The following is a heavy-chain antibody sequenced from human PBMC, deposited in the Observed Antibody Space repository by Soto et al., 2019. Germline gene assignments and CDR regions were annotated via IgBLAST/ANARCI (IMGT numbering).Heavy chain of an antibody. CDR3: ARVGPSHYGSGSLPPPYYYYYMDV. J-gene: IGHJ6*03. D-gene: IGHD3-10*01. CDR1: GFTFSSYG. Sequence: GGSLRLSCAASGFTFSSYGMHWVRQAPGKGLEWVAVIWYDGSNKYYADSVKGRFTISRDNSKNTLYLQMNSLRAEDTAVYYCARVGPSHYGSGSLPPPYYYYYMDVWGKGTTVTVSS. V-gene: IGHV3-33*01. CDR2: IWYDGSNK.